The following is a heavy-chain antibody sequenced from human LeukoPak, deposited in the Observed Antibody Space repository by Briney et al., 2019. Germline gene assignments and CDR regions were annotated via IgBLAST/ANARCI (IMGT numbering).Heavy chain of an antibody. Sequence: GGSLRLSCAASGFTFSSYGMHWVRQAPGKGLEWVAFIRYDGSNKYYADSVKGRFTISRDNSKNTLYLQMNSLRGEDTVVYYCAKDSVAGTWSFWYFDLWGRGTLVTVSS. CDR3: AKDSVAGTWSFWYFDL. D-gene: IGHD6-19*01. J-gene: IGHJ2*01. CDR1: GFTFSSYG. V-gene: IGHV3-30*02. CDR2: IRYDGSNK.